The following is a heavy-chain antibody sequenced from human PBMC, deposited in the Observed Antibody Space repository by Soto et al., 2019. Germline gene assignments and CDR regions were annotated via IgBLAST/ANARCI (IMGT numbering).Heavy chain of an antibody. CDR2: IIPIFGTA. V-gene: IGHV1-69*01. Sequence: QVQLVQSGAEVKKPGSSVKVSCKASGGTFSSYAISWVRQAPGQGLEWMGGIIPIFGTANYAQKLQGRVTITADESTSTAYMELRSLRSEDTAVYYCARDDPHYDILTGYYISWGQGTLVTVSS. J-gene: IGHJ4*02. CDR3: ARDDPHYDILTGYYIS. D-gene: IGHD3-9*01. CDR1: GGTFSSYA.